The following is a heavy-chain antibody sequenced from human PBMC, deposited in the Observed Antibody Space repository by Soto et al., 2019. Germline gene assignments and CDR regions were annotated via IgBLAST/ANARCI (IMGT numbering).Heavy chain of an antibody. Sequence: GSLRLSCSVSEFRFSGYVMHGVRQPPGNELEXLAAISGEVSNKFFGHSGGGRFTISRDNYKHTMDLQINSLRAEDTVVYYCAKDRECEHNNGWPQGSWGQGTQVTVSS. CDR2: ISGEVSNK. V-gene: IGHV3-30*18. CDR3: AKDRECEHNNGWPQGS. CDR1: EFRFSGYV. D-gene: IGHD6-19*01. J-gene: IGHJ5*02.